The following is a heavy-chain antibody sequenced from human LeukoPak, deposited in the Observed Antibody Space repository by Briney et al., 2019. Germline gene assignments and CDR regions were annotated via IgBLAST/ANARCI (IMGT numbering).Heavy chain of an antibody. CDR1: GFTFSSYS. CDR3: AREEQRWLQFPPLYFDY. D-gene: IGHD5-24*01. V-gene: IGHV3-21*01. J-gene: IGHJ4*02. CDR2: ISSSSSYI. Sequence: GGSLRLSCAASGFTFSSYSMNWVRQAPGKGLEWVSSISSSSSYIYYADSVKGRFTISRDNAKNSLYLQMNSLRAEDTAVHYCAREEQRWLQFPPLYFDYWGQGTLVTVSS.